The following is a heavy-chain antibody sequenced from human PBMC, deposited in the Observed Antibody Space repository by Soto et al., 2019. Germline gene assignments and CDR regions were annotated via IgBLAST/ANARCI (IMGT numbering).Heavy chain of an antibody. CDR2: IYHSGST. Sequence: TLSLTCAVSGGSISSGGYSWSWIRQPPGKGLEWIGYIYHSGSTYYNPSLKNRVTISVDRSKNQFSLKLSSVAAADTAVYYCARGMTTVTTFDYWGQGTLVTVSS. CDR3: ARGMTTVTTFDY. CDR1: GGSISSGGYS. V-gene: IGHV4-30-2*01. D-gene: IGHD4-17*01. J-gene: IGHJ4*02.